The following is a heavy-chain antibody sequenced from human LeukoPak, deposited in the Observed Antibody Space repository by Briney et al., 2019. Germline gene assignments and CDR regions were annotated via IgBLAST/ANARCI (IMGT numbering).Heavy chain of an antibody. D-gene: IGHD2-8*02. Sequence: SETLSLTCTVSGGSISSYYWSWVRQPPGKRLEWIGCFYYSGSTNYNPSLKSRVTISVDTSKNQFSLKLSSVTAADTAVYYCARVSLVFSRRYAMDVWGQGTTITVSS. J-gene: IGHJ6*02. CDR1: GGSISSYY. CDR2: FYYSGST. CDR3: ARVSLVFSRRYAMDV. V-gene: IGHV4-59*01.